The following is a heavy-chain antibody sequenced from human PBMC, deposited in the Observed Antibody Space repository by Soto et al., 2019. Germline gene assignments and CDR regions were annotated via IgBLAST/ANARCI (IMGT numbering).Heavy chain of an antibody. CDR2: ISGSGGST. D-gene: IGHD2-2*01. CDR3: AKVSRGSGVVPAALK. J-gene: IGHJ4*02. CDR1: GHTFHNYA. Sequence: EVQLLESGGGLEQPGGSLRLSCVGSGHTFHNYAMTWVRQAPGKGLEWVSGISGSGGSTYYADSVRARFTISRDDSKNTLYLQMNSLRAEDTAVYYCAKVSRGSGVVPAALKWGQGTLVTVSS. V-gene: IGHV3-23*01.